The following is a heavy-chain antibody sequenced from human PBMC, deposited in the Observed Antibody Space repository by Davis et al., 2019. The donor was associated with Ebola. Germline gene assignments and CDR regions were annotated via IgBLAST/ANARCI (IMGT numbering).Heavy chain of an antibody. Sequence: SVKVSCKASGFTFTSSAMQWVRQARGQRLEWIGWIVVGSGNTNYAQKFQERVTITRDMSTSTAYMELSSLRSEDTAVYYCARGSSGWFDYFDYWGQGTLVTVSS. J-gene: IGHJ4*02. D-gene: IGHD6-19*01. V-gene: IGHV1-58*02. CDR1: GFTFTSSA. CDR3: ARGSSGWFDYFDY. CDR2: IVVGSGNT.